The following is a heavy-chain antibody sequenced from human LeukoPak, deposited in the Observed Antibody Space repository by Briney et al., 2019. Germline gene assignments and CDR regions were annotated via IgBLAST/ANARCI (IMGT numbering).Heavy chain of an antibody. V-gene: IGHV3-23*01. CDR3: ARDSSGWSKNY. CDR1: GFTFESYA. D-gene: IGHD6-19*01. Sequence: WGSLRLSCTASGFTFESYAMSWVRQAPGKGLEWVSTISGSGGSTNYADSVKGRFTISRDNSKNTLYLQMNSLRAEDTAVYYCARDSSGWSKNYWGQGTLVTVSS. CDR2: ISGSGGST. J-gene: IGHJ4*02.